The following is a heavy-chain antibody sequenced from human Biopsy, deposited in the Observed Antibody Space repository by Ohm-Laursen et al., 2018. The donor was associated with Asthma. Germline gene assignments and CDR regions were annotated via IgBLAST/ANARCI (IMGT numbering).Heavy chain of an antibody. CDR3: ARAVDYSHYYGIDV. Sequence: EASVTVSCKTSGYTFNSAGITWVRQAPGQGLEWMGWISVYNGNTKVAQKLQDRVTMITDTSTSTAYMELGSLRSDDTAVYFCARAVDYSHYYGIDVWGQGTTVTVS. CDR1: GYTFNSAG. D-gene: IGHD3-10*01. CDR2: ISVYNGNT. J-gene: IGHJ6*02. V-gene: IGHV1-18*01.